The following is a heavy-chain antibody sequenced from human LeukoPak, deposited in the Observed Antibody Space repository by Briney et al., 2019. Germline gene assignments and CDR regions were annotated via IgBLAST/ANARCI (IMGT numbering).Heavy chain of an antibody. CDR3: ARVPQLRYFDWLQFRGNWFDP. V-gene: IGHV1-46*01. J-gene: IGHJ5*02. Sequence: ASVKVSCKASGYTFGSYHIHWVRQAPGQGVEWMGIINPSGGSTSCAQKFQGRVTMTRDTSTSTAYMELRSLRSDDTAVYYCARVPQLRYFDWLQFRGNWFDPWGQGTLVTVSS. CDR1: GYTFGSYH. D-gene: IGHD3-9*01. CDR2: INPSGGST.